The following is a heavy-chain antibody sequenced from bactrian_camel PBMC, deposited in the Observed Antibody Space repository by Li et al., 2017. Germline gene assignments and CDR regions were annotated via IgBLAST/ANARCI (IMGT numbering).Heavy chain of an antibody. J-gene: IGHJ4*01. CDR1: GFTFSSRT. D-gene: IGHD5*01. V-gene: IGHV3S35*01. CDR2: INPAGGTT. Sequence: VQLVESGGGSVQAGGSLRLSCAASGFTFSSRTMTWVRQAPGKGLEWVSNINPAGGTTFYPDSVKGRFTMSRDNAKNTVYLQMNSLKSEDTAVYYCVRDGTTGWALAYWGQGTQVTVS. CDR3: VRDGTTGWALAY.